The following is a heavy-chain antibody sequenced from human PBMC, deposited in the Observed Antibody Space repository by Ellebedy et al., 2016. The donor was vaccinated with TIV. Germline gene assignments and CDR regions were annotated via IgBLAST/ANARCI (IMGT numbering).Heavy chain of an antibody. Sequence: AASVKVSCKASGYTFTSYAMHWVRQAPGQRLEWMGWINAGNGNTKYSQKFQGRVTITRDTSASTAYMELSSLRSEDTAVYYCYRADMADDAFEIWGQGTMVTVSS. CDR2: INAGNGNT. D-gene: IGHD3-9*01. CDR3: YRADMADDAFEI. CDR1: GYTFTSYA. J-gene: IGHJ3*02. V-gene: IGHV1-3*01.